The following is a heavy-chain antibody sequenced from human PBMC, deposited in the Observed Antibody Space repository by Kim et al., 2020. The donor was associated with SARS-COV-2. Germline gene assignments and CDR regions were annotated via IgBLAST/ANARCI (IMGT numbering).Heavy chain of an antibody. D-gene: IGHD3-10*01. CDR1: GGSFSGYY. CDR3: ASSITMVRGVIARFDP. CDR2: INHSGST. Sequence: SETLSLTCAVYGGSFSGYYWSWIRQPPGKGLEWIGEINHSGSTNYNPSLKSRVTISVDTSKNQFSLKLSSVTAADTAVYYCASSITMVRGVIARFDPWGQGTLVTVSS. J-gene: IGHJ5*02. V-gene: IGHV4-34*01.